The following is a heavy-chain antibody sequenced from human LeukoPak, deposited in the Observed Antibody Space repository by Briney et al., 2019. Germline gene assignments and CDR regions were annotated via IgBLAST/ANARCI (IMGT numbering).Heavy chain of an antibody. J-gene: IGHJ4*02. V-gene: IGHV4-30-2*01. CDR2: IYHSGST. CDR3: ARESRTIFGVVFDY. Sequence: PSQTLSLTCTVSGGSISSGGYYWSWIRQPPGKGLEWIGYIYHSGSTYYNPSLESRVTISVDRSKNQFSLKLSSVTAADTAVYYCARESRTIFGVVFDYWGQGTLVTVSS. CDR1: GGSISSGGYY. D-gene: IGHD3-3*01.